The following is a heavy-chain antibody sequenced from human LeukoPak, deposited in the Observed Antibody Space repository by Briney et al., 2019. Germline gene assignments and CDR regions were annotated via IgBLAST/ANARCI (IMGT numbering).Heavy chain of an antibody. Sequence: GESLKISCKGSGYSFTRIGWVRQMPGKGLEWMGIIYPGDSDTRYGPSFQGQVTISADKSISTAYLQWSSLKASDTAMYYCATPHCTTTSCYIDYWGQGTLVTVSS. CDR3: ATPHCTTTSCYIDY. V-gene: IGHV5-51*01. CDR1: GYSFTR. CDR2: IYPGDSDT. D-gene: IGHD2-2*02. J-gene: IGHJ4*02.